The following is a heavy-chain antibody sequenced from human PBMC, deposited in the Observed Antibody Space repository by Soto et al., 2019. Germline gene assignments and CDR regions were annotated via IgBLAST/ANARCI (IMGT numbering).Heavy chain of an antibody. D-gene: IGHD5-18*01. Sequence: QVQLVESGGGVVQPGRSLRLSCAASGIPFSASGMHWVRQAPGKGLEWVAMIWSDGNSQYYADSVKGRFTISRDKSRNTVYLQMDSLGVEGTAVYFCARDRGVTCIDQWGQGTLVAVSS. CDR3: ARDRGVTCIDQ. J-gene: IGHJ4*02. CDR1: GIPFSASG. CDR2: IWSDGNSQ. V-gene: IGHV3-33*01.